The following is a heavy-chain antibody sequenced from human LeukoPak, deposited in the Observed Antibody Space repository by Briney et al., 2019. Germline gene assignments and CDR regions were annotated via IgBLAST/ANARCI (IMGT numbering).Heavy chain of an antibody. CDR1: GGSISSSNW. V-gene: IGHV4-4*02. J-gene: IGHJ3*02. D-gene: IGHD5-18*01. CDR3: ARTIPTAMDDVDAFDI. CDR2: IYHSGST. Sequence: PSGTLSLTCAVSGGSISSSNWWSWVRQPPGKGLEWIGEIYHSGSTNYNPSLKSRVTISVDKSKNQFSLKLSSVTAADTAVYHCARTIPTAMDDVDAFDIWGQGTMVTVSS.